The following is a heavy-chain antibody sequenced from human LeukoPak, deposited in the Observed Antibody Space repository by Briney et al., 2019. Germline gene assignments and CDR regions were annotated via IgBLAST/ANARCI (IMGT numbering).Heavy chain of an antibody. J-gene: IGHJ4*02. CDR2: IDPSDSYT. CDR3: ARRDEAFDY. Sequence: GESLKISCKGSGYSFTNYYITWVRQMPGKGLEWMGRIDPSDSYTNCSPSFQGHVTISADKSTTTAYLQWGSLKASDTAIYYCARRDEAFDYWGQGTLVTVSS. V-gene: IGHV5-10-1*01. CDR1: GYSFTNYY.